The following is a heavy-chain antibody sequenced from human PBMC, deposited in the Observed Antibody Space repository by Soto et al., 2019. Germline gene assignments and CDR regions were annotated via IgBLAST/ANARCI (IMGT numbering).Heavy chain of an antibody. D-gene: IGHD3-10*01. CDR1: GYTLTELS. CDR3: ATGVGYYKWGPGAFDY. J-gene: IGHJ4*02. CDR2: FDPEDGET. Sequence: ASVKVSFKVSGYTLTELSMHWVRQAPGKGLEWMGGFDPEDGETIYAQKFQGRVTMTEDTSTDTAYMELSSLRSEDTAVYYCATGVGYYKWGPGAFDYWGQGTLVTVSS. V-gene: IGHV1-24*01.